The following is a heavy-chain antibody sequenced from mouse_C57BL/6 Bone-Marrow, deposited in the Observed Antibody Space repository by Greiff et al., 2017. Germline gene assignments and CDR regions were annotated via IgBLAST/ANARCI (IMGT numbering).Heavy chain of an antibody. J-gene: IGHJ4*01. D-gene: IGHD6-1*01. CDR3: ARFQCHYYAMDY. Sequence: QVQLQQSGAELARPGASVKLSCKASGYTFTSYGISWVKQRTGQGLEWIGEIYPRSGNTYYNAKVKGKATLTADKSSSTGYMELRSLTSEDSAFYFCARFQCHYYAMDYWGQGTSVTVSS. V-gene: IGHV1-81*01. CDR2: IYPRSGNT. CDR1: GYTFTSYG.